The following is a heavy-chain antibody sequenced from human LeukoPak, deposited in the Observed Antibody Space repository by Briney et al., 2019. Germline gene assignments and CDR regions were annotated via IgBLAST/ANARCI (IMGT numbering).Heavy chain of an antibody. CDR2: IFYSGST. CDR1: GGSISTSNYY. D-gene: IGHD5-18*01. CDR3: AKSYGYGLIDI. V-gene: IGHV4-39*07. J-gene: IGHJ3*02. Sequence: PSETLCPTSTVSGGSISTSNYYWGWIRQPPGKGLEWIGNIFYSGSTYYGPSLKSRLTISLDTSRNQFSLKLNSVTAADTAVYYCAKSYGYGLIDIWGQGTMVTVSS.